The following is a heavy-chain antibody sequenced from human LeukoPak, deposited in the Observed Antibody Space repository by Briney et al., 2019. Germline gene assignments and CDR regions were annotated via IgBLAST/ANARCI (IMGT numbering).Heavy chain of an antibody. J-gene: IGHJ4*02. CDR1: GFTFSSYE. Sequence: PGGSLRLSCAASGFTFSSYEMNWVRQAPGKGLEWVSYISSSGSTIYYADSVKGRFTISRDNAKNSLYLQMNSLRAEDTAVYYCAREAIIAAATVDYWGQGTLVTVSS. V-gene: IGHV3-48*03. D-gene: IGHD6-13*01. CDR2: ISSSGSTI. CDR3: AREAIIAAATVDY.